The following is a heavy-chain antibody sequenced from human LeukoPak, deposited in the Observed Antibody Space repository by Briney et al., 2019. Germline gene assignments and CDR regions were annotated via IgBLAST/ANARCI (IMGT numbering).Heavy chain of an antibody. V-gene: IGHV4-34*01. CDR1: GGSFSGYY. J-gene: IGHJ4*02. Sequence: SETLSLSCAVYGGSFSGYYWSWIRQPPGKGLEWIGEINHSGSTNYNPSLKSRVTISVDTSKNQFSLKLSSVTAADTAVYYCARGRIMITFGGVIVKGPLYFDYWGQGTLVTVSS. CDR3: ARGRIMITFGGVIVKGPLYFDY. CDR2: INHSGST. D-gene: IGHD3-16*02.